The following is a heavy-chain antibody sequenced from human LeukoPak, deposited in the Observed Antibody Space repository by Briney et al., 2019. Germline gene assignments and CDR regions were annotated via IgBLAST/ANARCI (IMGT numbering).Heavy chain of an antibody. J-gene: IGHJ4*02. Sequence: GGSLRLSCAASGFTFSNYAMNWVRQAPGKGLEWVSASGSGGSTYYADSVKGRFTIPRDNSKNTLFLQMNSLRAEDTAVYYCAKPARTDYADYWGQGALVTVSS. CDR2: SGSGGST. V-gene: IGHV3-23*01. CDR1: GFTFSNYA. CDR3: AKPARTDYADY. D-gene: IGHD1-14*01.